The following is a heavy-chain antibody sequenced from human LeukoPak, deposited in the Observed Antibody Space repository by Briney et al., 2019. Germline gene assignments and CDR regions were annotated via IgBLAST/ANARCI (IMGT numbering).Heavy chain of an antibody. Sequence: GGSLRLSCAASGFNFRSYWMSWVRQAPGKGLEWVSYISSSSSTIYYADSVKGRFTISRDNAKNSLYLQMNSLRAEDTAVYYCARPPGDYWGQGTLVTVSS. J-gene: IGHJ4*02. D-gene: IGHD7-27*01. CDR1: GFNFRSYW. V-gene: IGHV3-48*01. CDR3: ARPPGDY. CDR2: ISSSSSTI.